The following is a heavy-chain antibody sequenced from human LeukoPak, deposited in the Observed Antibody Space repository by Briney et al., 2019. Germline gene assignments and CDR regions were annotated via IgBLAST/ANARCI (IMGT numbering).Heavy chain of an antibody. V-gene: IGHV3-11*04. CDR2: ISSSGSTI. J-gene: IGHJ6*03. CDR3: ARDTIVVPAADYYMDV. CDR1: GFTFSDYY. Sequence: PGGSLRLSCAASGFTFSDYYMSWIRQAPGKGLEWVSYISSSGSTIYYADSVKGRFTISRENAKNSLYLQMNSLRAEDTAVYYCARDTIVVPAADYYMDVWGKGTTVTVSS. D-gene: IGHD2-2*01.